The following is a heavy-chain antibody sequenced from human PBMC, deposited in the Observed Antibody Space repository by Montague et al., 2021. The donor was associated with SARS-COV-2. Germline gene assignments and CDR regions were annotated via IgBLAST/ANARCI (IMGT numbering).Heavy chain of an antibody. CDR2: INYSGST. CDR1: GDSITTTTYY. Sequence: SETLSLTCKVSGDSITTTTYYRVWIRQPPGEGLEWIGSINYSGSTFYNPSLKSRLSMSMDTSTNQFSLRLTSMTAADTAIYYCVRRGGAYYYGSGSFDPWGQGTLVAVSS. V-gene: IGHV4-39*01. CDR3: VRRGGAYYYGSGSFDP. D-gene: IGHD3-10*01. J-gene: IGHJ5*02.